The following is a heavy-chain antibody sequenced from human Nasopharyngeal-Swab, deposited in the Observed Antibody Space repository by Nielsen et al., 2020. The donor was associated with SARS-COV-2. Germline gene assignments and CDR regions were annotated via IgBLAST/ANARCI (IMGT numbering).Heavy chain of an antibody. V-gene: IGHV5-51*01. CDR2: IYPGDSDN. D-gene: IGHD2-2*03. CDR1: GYSFTSYW. CDR3: ARLGGYCSSTSCYLGDYYMDV. J-gene: IGHJ6*03. Sequence: GESLKISCKGSGYSFTSYWIGWVRQMPGKGLEWMGIIYPGDSDNRYSPSFQGQVTISADKSISTAYLQWSSLKASDTAMYYCARLGGYCSSTSCYLGDYYMDVWGKGTTVTVSS.